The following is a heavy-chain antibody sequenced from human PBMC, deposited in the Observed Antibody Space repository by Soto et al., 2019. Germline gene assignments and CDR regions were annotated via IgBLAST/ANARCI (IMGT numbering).Heavy chain of an antibody. D-gene: IGHD3-22*01. Sequence: GGSLRLSCAASGFTFSSYWMHWVRQAPGKGLVWVSRINSDGSSTSYADSVKGRFTISRDNAKNTLYLQMNSLRAEDTAVYYCARPYDSSGYYTGNWFDPWGRGTLVTVSS. J-gene: IGHJ5*02. CDR2: INSDGSST. CDR3: ARPYDSSGYYTGNWFDP. V-gene: IGHV3-74*01. CDR1: GFTFSSYW.